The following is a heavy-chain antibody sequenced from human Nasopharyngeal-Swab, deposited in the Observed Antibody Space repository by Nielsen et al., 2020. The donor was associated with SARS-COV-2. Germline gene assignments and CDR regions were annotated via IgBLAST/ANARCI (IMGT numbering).Heavy chain of an antibody. V-gene: IGHV3-23*01. J-gene: IGHJ4*02. CDR3: AKEGHSYGSDVIDY. D-gene: IGHD5-18*01. CDR1: GFTFSSYA. CDR2: ISGSGGST. Sequence: GESLKISCAASGFTFSSYAMSWVRQAPGKGLEWVSAISGSGGSTYYADSVKGRFTISRDNSENTLFLQINSLRADDTAVYYCAKEGHSYGSDVIDYWGQGTLVTVSS.